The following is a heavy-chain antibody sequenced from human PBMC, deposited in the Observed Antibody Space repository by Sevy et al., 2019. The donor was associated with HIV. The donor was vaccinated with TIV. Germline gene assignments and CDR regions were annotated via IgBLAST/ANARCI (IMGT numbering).Heavy chain of an antibody. D-gene: IGHD5-12*01. CDR3: AKDGVATIVLYYYYGMDV. Sequence: GGSLRLSCAASGFTFSSYGMHWVRQAPGKGLEWVAFIRYDGSNKYYADSVKGRFTISRDNSKNTLYLQMNSLRAEDTAVYYCAKDGVATIVLYYYYGMDVWGQGTTVTFSS. J-gene: IGHJ6*02. CDR2: IRYDGSNK. CDR1: GFTFSSYG. V-gene: IGHV3-30*02.